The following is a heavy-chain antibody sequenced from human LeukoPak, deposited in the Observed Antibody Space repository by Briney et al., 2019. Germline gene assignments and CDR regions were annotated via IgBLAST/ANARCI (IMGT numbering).Heavy chain of an antibody. CDR3: ARVTGYMIEDYFDY. V-gene: IGHV1-69*06. CDR2: IIPIFGTA. CDR1: GGTFSSYA. J-gene: IGHJ4*02. Sequence: SVKVSCKASGGTFSSYAISWVRQAPGQGLEWMGGIIPIFGTANYAQKFQGRVTITADKSTSTAYMELSSLRSEDTAVYYCARVTGYMIEDYFDYWGQGTLVTVSS. D-gene: IGHD3-22*01.